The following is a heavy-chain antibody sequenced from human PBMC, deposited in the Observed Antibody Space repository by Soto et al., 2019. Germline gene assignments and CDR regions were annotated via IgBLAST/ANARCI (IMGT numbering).Heavy chain of an antibody. CDR3: GRDGALGDTAVVDS. V-gene: IGHV3-33*01. CDR1: GFTFSTYG. Sequence: QVQLVESGGGVVQPGKSLRLSCAASGFTFSTYGMHWVRQAPGKGLEWEAVIWYDGSNKYHGDSLKGRFTISRDNSKNTLYLPINNLRAEDTAVYYCGRDGALGDTAVVDSWGQGTLVTVSS. D-gene: IGHD5-18*01. CDR2: IWYDGSNK. J-gene: IGHJ4*02.